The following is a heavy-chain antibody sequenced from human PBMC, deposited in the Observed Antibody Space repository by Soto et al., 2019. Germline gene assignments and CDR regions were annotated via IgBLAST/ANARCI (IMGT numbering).Heavy chain of an antibody. Sequence: GTLSLTCTVSGSSWSSGSENGSWKRKTGGEGLEWIGYIYYTGSTNYNPSLKGRVTMSVDTSRDQVSLRLRSVTRADTVVYYCARDQYDFRSGSYSYAMEVWGQGTKVTVSS. CDR1: GSSWSSGSEN. V-gene: IGHV4-61*01. CDR2: IYYTGST. J-gene: IGHJ6*02. CDR3: ARDQYDFRSGSYSYAMEV. D-gene: IGHD3-3*01.